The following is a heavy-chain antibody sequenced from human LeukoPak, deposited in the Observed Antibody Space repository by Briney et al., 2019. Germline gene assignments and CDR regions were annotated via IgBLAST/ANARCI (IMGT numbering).Heavy chain of an antibody. V-gene: IGHV4-39*01. CDR3: ASPMVRGRSYDY. Sequence: SETLSLTCTVSGGSISSSSYYWGWIRQPPGKGLEWIGSIYYSGSTYYNPSLKRRVTISVDTSKNQFSLKLSSVTAADTAVYYCASPMVRGRSYDYWGQGTLVTVSS. J-gene: IGHJ4*02. CDR2: IYYSGST. CDR1: GGSISSSSYY. D-gene: IGHD3-10*01.